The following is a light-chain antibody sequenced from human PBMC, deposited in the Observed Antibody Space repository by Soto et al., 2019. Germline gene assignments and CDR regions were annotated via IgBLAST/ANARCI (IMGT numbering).Light chain of an antibody. V-gene: IGKV1-27*01. CDR2: DAS. CDR1: QGIRNY. Sequence: DIQMTQSPSSLSASVGDRVTITCRASQGIRNYLAWYQQKPGKVPKLLIYDASTFQSGVPSRFSGSGSGTDFTLTISSLQPEDFATYYCQQTYDTPGFGQGTTVEIK. CDR3: QQTYDTPG. J-gene: IGKJ1*01.